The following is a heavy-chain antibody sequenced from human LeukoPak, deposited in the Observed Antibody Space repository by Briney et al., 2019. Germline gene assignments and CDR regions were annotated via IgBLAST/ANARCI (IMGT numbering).Heavy chain of an antibody. CDR1: GFTFSSYA. CDR2: ISGSGGST. J-gene: IGHJ3*02. Sequence: GGSLRLSCAASGFTFSSYAMSWVRQAPGKGLEWVSAISGSGGSTYYADSVKGRFTISRDNSKDTLYLQMNSLRAEDTAVYYCAKDREYYYGSGSPDAFDIWGQGTMVTVSS. CDR3: AKDREYYYGSGSPDAFDI. D-gene: IGHD3-10*01. V-gene: IGHV3-23*01.